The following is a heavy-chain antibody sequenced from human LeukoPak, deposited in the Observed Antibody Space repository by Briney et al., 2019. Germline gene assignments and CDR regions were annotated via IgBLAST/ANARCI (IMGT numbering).Heavy chain of an antibody. J-gene: IGHJ4*02. V-gene: IGHV3-11*01. CDR2: ISSSGSTI. CDR1: GFTFIAYP. D-gene: IGHD3-22*01. Sequence: GGSLRLSCAASGFTFIAYPMHWVRQAPGKGLEWVSYISSSGSTIYYADSVKGRFTISRDNAKNSLYLQMNSLRAEDTAVYYCAREPYYYDSSGYYRLYYFDYWGQGTLVTVSS. CDR3: AREPYYYDSSGYYRLYYFDY.